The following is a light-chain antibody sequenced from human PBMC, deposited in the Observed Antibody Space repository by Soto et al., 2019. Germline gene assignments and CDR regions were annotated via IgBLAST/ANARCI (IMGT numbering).Light chain of an antibody. CDR1: QSISNN. J-gene: IGKJ1*01. CDR2: GAS. Sequence: EIVMTQSPATLSVSPGERATLSCRASQSISNNLAWYHQRPGQAPRLLIYGASTRATGIPARFSGSGSGTYFTLPVTRRQSEDFAIYFCQQDNNRWTFGQRTRVEIK. CDR3: QQDNNRWT. V-gene: IGKV3-15*01.